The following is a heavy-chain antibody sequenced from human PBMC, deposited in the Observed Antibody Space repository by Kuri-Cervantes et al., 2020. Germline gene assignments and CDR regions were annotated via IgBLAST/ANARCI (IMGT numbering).Heavy chain of an antibody. CDR1: GGTFRSYA. V-gene: IGHV1-69*05. J-gene: IGHJ3*02. Sequence: SVKVSCKASGGTFRSYAISWVRQVPGQGLEWMGCFIPAFGTANYIQKFQGRVTITTDESTSTAYMELSSLRSEDTAVYYCAAVKATGYAFDIWGQGTMVTVSS. CDR3: AAVKATGYAFDI. CDR2: FIPAFGTA. D-gene: IGHD5-24*01.